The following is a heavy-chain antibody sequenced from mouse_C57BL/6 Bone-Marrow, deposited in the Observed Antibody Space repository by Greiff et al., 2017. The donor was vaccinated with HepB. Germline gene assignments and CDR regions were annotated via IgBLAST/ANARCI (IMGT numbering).Heavy chain of an antibody. D-gene: IGHD1-1*01. CDR2: ISSGSSTI. Sequence: DVQLVESGGGLVKPGGSLKLSCAASGFTFSDYGMHWVRQAPEKGLEWVAYISSGSSTIYYADTVKGRFTISRDNAKNTLFLQMTSLRSEDTAMYYCARCSSYGYWYFDVWGTGTTVTVSS. CDR3: ARCSSYGYWYFDV. V-gene: IGHV5-17*01. CDR1: GFTFSDYG. J-gene: IGHJ1*03.